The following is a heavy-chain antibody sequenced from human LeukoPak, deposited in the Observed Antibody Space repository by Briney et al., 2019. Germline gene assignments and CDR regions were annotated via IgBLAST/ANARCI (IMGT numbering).Heavy chain of an antibody. D-gene: IGHD3-10*01. Sequence: SQTLSLTCAISGDSVSSNSAAWNWIRQSPSRGLEWLGRTYYRSKWYNDYAVSVKSRITINPDTSKNQFSLQLNSVTPEDTAVYYCARDKVDYYGSGSYYRLDYWGQGTLVTVSS. CDR2: TYYRSKWYN. CDR3: ARDKVDYYGSGSYYRLDY. CDR1: GDSVSSNSAA. J-gene: IGHJ4*02. V-gene: IGHV6-1*01.